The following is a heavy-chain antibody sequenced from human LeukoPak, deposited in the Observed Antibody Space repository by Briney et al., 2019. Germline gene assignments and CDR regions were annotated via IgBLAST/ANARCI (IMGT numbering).Heavy chain of an antibody. CDR2: IIPIFGTA. CDR1: GGTFSSYA. Sequence: ASVKLSCKASGGTFSSYAISWVRQAPGQGLEWMGGIIPIFGTANYAQKFQGRVTITAEKSTSTAYMELSSLRAEDTAVYYCARDNSVRDEAWWFNPWGQGTLVTVSS. V-gene: IGHV1-69*06. J-gene: IGHJ5*02. CDR3: ARDNSVRDEAWWFNP. D-gene: IGHD5-24*01.